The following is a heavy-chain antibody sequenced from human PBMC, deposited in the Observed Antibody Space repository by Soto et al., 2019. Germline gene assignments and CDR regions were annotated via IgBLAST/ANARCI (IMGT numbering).Heavy chain of an antibody. V-gene: IGHV4-34*09. CDR1: GGSFTGYY. CDR3: ARDSRMTTVTTSTGRYYYYYMDV. D-gene: IGHD4-17*01. J-gene: IGHJ6*03. Sequence: SQTLSVTCAVDGGSFTGYYWSRISQPPGKGLEWIGEINHSGSTNYNPSLKSRVTISVDTSKNQFSLKLSSVTAADTAVYYCARDSRMTTVTTSTGRYYYYYMDVWGKGTTVTVSS. CDR2: INHSGST.